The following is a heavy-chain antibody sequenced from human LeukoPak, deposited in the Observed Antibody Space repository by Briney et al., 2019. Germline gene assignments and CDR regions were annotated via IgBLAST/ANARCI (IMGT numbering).Heavy chain of an antibody. Sequence: ASVKVSCKASGGTFSSYAISWVRQAPGQGPEWMGGIIPIFGTANYAQKFQGRVTITADKSTSTAYMELSSLRSEDTAVYYCARSYYYDSSGYYYLDYWGQGTLVTVSS. D-gene: IGHD3-22*01. J-gene: IGHJ4*02. CDR2: IIPIFGTA. CDR1: GGTFSSYA. V-gene: IGHV1-69*06. CDR3: ARSYYYDSSGYYYLDY.